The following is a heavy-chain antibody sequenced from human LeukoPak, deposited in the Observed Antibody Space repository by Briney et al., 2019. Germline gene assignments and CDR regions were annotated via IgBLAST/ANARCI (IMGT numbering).Heavy chain of an antibody. Sequence: SETLSLTCTVSGGSISSSSYYWGWIRQPPGKGLEWIGSIYYSGSTYYNPSLKSRVTISVDTSKNQFSLKLSSVTAADTAVYYCARLQGMGAGKVTTSFYFDPWGQGTLVTVSS. CDR2: IYYSGST. D-gene: IGHD4-11*01. CDR3: ARLQGMGAGKVTTSFYFDP. V-gene: IGHV4-39*01. CDR1: GGSISSSSYY. J-gene: IGHJ5*02.